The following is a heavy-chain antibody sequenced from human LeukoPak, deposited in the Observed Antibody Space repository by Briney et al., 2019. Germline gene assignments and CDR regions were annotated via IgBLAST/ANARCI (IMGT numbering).Heavy chain of an antibody. J-gene: IGHJ4*02. CDR1: GFTFDDYA. CDR2: IRYDGSNK. V-gene: IGHV3-30*02. Sequence: GGSLRLSCAASGFTFDDYAMHWVRQAPGKGLEWVAFIRYDGSNKYYADSVKGRFTISRDNSKNTLYLQMNSLRAEDTAVYYCAKEVAAAFDYWGQGTLVTVSS. CDR3: AKEVAAAFDY. D-gene: IGHD6-13*01.